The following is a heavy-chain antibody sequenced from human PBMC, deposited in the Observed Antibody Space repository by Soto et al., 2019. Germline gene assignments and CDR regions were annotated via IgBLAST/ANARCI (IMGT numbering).Heavy chain of an antibody. J-gene: IGHJ4*02. CDR2: IYYSGST. CDR1: GGSISSGGYY. Sequence: SDTLSLTCTVSGGSISSGGYYWSWILQHPGKGLEWIGYIYYSGSTYYNPSLKSRVTISVDTSKNQFSLKLSSVTAADTAVYDWARDSVVRTFLEDWCQGTLVTVAS. D-gene: IGHD3-16*02. V-gene: IGHV4-31*03. CDR3: ARDSVVRTFLED.